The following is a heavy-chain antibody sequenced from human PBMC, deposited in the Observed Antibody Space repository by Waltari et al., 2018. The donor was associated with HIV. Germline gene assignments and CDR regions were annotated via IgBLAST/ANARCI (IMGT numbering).Heavy chain of an antibody. V-gene: IGHV1-69*01. Sequence: QVQLVQSGAEVKKPGSSVKVSCKASGGTFSSYAISWVRQAPGQGLEWMGGIIPIFGTTNYAQKFQGRVTITADESTSTAYMELSSLRSEDTAVYYCARGSRHYYYDSSGSWYFDLWGRGTLVTVSS. CDR2: IIPIFGTT. D-gene: IGHD3-22*01. J-gene: IGHJ2*01. CDR3: ARGSRHYYYDSSGSWYFDL. CDR1: GGTFSSYA.